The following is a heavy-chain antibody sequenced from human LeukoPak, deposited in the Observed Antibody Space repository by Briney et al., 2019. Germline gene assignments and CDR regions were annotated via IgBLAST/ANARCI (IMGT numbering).Heavy chain of an antibody. Sequence: SETLSLTCAVYGGSFSGYYWSWIRQPPGKGLEWIGEINRSGSTNYNPSLKSRVTISVDTSKNQFSLKLSSVTAADTAVYYCARGANHDYDYVWGSYRYRRYYFDYWDQGTLVTVSS. CDR2: INRSGST. CDR3: ARGANHDYDYVWGSYRYRRYYFDY. CDR1: GGSFSGYY. D-gene: IGHD3-16*02. V-gene: IGHV4-34*01. J-gene: IGHJ4*02.